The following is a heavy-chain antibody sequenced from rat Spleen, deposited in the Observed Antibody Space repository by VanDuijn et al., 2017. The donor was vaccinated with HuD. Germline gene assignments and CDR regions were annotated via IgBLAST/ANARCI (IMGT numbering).Heavy chain of an antibody. Sequence: EVQLVESDGGLVQPGRSLKLSCAASGFTFRNYDMAWVRQAPTKGLEWVTSISSDGRRNYYRDSVKGRFTISRDNAKNTQYLEMDSLRSEDTATYYCARGYVMDAWGQGASVTVSS. CDR2: ISSDGRRN. V-gene: IGHV5-29*01. J-gene: IGHJ4*01. CDR3: ARGYVMDA. CDR1: GFTFRNYD.